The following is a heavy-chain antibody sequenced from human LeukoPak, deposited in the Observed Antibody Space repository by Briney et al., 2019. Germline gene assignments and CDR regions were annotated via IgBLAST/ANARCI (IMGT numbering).Heavy chain of an antibody. J-gene: IGHJ4*02. CDR2: IYPGDSDT. D-gene: IGHD3-10*01. CDR1: GYIFTNYW. CDR3: ARQLTMVRHPDN. V-gene: IGHV5-51*01. Sequence: GESLKISCKGSGYIFTNYWIAWVRQMPGKGLEWMGIIYPGDSDTRYSPSFQGQVTISVDKSISTAYLQWSSLKASDSAMYYCARQLTMVRHPDNWGQGTLVTVSS.